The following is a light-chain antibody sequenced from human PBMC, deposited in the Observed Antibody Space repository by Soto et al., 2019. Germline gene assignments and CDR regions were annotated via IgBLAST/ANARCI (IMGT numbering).Light chain of an antibody. Sequence: AIRMTQSPSSFSASTGDRVTITCRASQGISSYLAWYQQKPGKAPKLLIYAASTLQSGGPSRFSGSGSGTDFTLTISCLQSEDFATYYCQQYYSYLPYTFGQGTKLEIK. V-gene: IGKV1-8*01. CDR3: QQYYSYLPYT. J-gene: IGKJ2*01. CDR1: QGISSY. CDR2: AAS.